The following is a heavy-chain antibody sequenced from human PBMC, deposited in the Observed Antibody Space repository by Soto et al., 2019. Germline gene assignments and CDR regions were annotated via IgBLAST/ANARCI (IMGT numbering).Heavy chain of an antibody. V-gene: IGHV1-69*13. J-gene: IGHJ6*02. CDR2: IIPIFGTA. CDR3: ARVGYYDSSGPPVGMDV. Sequence: SVKVSCKASGGTFSSYAISWVRQAPGQGLEWMGGIIPIFGTANYAQKFQGRVTITADESTSTAYMELSSLRSEDTAVYYCARVGYYDSSGPPVGMDVWGHGTTVTVSS. CDR1: GGTFSSYA. D-gene: IGHD3-22*01.